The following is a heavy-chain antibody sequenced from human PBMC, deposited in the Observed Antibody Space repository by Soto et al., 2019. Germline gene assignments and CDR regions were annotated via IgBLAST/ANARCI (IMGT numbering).Heavy chain of an antibody. Sequence: QVQLMQSGAEVKKPGSSVKVSCKASGGTFSTSAISWVRQAPGEGLEWVGGIMPVFATPDYAQKFQGRVTHAADKSTTTSYLELTSLTSGDTAVYYCARDKDRQQLGGNYYYILDVWGQGTAITVSS. CDR1: GGTFSTSA. CDR3: ARDKDRQQLGGNYYYILDV. D-gene: IGHD3-3*02. CDR2: IMPVFATP. V-gene: IGHV1-69*14. J-gene: IGHJ6*02.